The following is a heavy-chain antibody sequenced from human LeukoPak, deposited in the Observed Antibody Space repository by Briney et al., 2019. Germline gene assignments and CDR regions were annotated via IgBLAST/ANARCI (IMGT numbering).Heavy chain of an antibody. CDR1: GFTFSSYA. CDR2: ISGSGGST. V-gene: IGHV3-23*01. J-gene: IGHJ4*02. D-gene: IGHD3-22*01. CDR3: AKDGYYYHSSGYYYHLDY. Sequence: GGSLRLSCAASGFTFSSYAMSWVRQAPGKGLEWVSTISGSGGSTSYADSVKGRFTISRDNSKNTLYLQMNSLRAEDTAVYYCAKDGYYYHSSGYYYHLDYWGQGTLVTVSS.